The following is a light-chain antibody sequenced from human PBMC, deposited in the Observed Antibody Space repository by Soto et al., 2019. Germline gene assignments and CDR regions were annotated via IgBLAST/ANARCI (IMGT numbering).Light chain of an antibody. Sequence: EIVLTQSPGTLSLSPGEGATLSCRASQSVSSSYIAWYQQRPGQTPSLLIYGASTRATGIPDRFSGSGSGTHFTLTISRLEPGDFAVYYCQQRTDWLTFGGGTKVEI. CDR1: QSVSSSY. J-gene: IGKJ4*01. CDR3: QQRTDWLT. CDR2: GAS. V-gene: IGKV3D-20*02.